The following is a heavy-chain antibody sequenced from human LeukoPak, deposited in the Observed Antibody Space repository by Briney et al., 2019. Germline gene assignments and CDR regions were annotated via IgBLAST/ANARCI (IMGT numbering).Heavy chain of an antibody. V-gene: IGHV4-39*01. D-gene: IGHD5-12*01. CDR1: GGLISISAHY. CDR3: ARSVRRGFNFDY. CDR2: VFYSGTT. Sequence: NSSETLSLTCSVSGGLISISAHYWGWIRQTPGKGLEWIGSVFYSGTTYFNPSFNSRLTISIDTSKNQFSLKLRSVTAADTAVYYCARSVRRGFNFDYWGQGTLVIVSS. J-gene: IGHJ4*02.